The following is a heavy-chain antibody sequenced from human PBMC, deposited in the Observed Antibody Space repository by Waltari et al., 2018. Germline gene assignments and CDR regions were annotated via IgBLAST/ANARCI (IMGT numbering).Heavy chain of an antibody. CDR3: ATGHRRDGYNWGGY. J-gene: IGHJ4*02. CDR2: VDPEDGET. Sequence: EVQLVQSGAEVKKPGATVKISFKASGYTFTDYYMHWVQQAPGKGLEWMGRVDPEDGETIYAEKFQGRVTITADTSTDTAYMELSSLRSEDTAVYYCATGHRRDGYNWGGYWGQGTLVTVSS. V-gene: IGHV1-69-2*01. D-gene: IGHD5-12*01. CDR1: GYTFTDYY.